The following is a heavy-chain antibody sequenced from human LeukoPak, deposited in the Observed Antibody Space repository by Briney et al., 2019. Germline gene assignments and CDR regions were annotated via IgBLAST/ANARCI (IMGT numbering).Heavy chain of an antibody. D-gene: IGHD6-13*01. CDR3: ARSYSSSWPIPYYYYGMDV. Sequence: GGSLRLSCAASGFTVSSNYMSLVRQAPGKGLEWVSISYSGGSTYYADSVKGRFTISRDNSKNTLYLQMNSLRAEDTAVYYCARSYSSSWPIPYYYYGMDVWGQGTTVTVSS. V-gene: IGHV3-66*01. CDR1: GFTVSSNY. J-gene: IGHJ6*02. CDR2: SYSGGST.